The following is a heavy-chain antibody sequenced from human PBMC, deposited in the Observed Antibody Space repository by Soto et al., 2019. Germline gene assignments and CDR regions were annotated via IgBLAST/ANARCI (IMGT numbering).Heavy chain of an antibody. D-gene: IGHD2-2*01. J-gene: IGHJ4*02. CDR1: RYTFTGYY. CDR2: INPNSGGT. Sequence: ASVKVSCKASRYTFTGYYMHWVRQAPGQGLEWMGWINPNSGGTNYAQKFQGRVTMTRNTSISTAYMELSSLRSEDTAVYYCARGHQRAPHFGMDVWGQGTLVTVSS. CDR3: ARGHQRAPHFGMDV. V-gene: IGHV1-2*02.